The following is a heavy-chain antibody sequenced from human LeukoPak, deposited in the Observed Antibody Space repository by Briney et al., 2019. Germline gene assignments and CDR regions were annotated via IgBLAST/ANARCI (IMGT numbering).Heavy chain of an antibody. CDR2: IYYSGST. CDR1: GGPISSGGYY. J-gene: IGHJ4*02. D-gene: IGHD3-16*01. V-gene: IGHV4-31*03. Sequence: SETLSLTCTVSGGPISSGGYYWSWIRQHPGKGLEWIGYIYYSGSTYYNPSLKSRVTTSVNTSKNQFSLKLSSVTAADTAVYYCARMKVWGAYFDYWGQGTLVTVSS. CDR3: ARMKVWGAYFDY.